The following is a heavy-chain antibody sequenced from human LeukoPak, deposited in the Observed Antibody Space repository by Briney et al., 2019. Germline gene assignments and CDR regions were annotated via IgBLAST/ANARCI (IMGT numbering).Heavy chain of an antibody. J-gene: IGHJ6*03. CDR2: INHSGST. Sequence: PSETLSLTCAVYGGSFSGYYWSWIRQPPGKGLEWIGEINHSGSTNYNPSLKSRVTISVDTSKNQFSLKLSSVTAADTAVYYCARSSYGSGTYYYYYMDVWGKGTTVTVSS. CDR1: GGSFSGYY. D-gene: IGHD3-10*01. V-gene: IGHV4-34*01. CDR3: ARSSYGSGTYYYYYMDV.